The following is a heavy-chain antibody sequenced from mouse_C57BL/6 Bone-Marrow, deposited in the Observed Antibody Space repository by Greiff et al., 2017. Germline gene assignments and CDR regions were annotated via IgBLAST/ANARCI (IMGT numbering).Heavy chain of an antibody. Sequence: VQLQQPGTELVKPGASVKLSCKASGYTFTSYWMHWVKQRPGQGLEWIGNINPSNGGTNYNEKFKSKATLTVDKSSSTAYMQLSSLTSEDSAVYYCASFPFSYCSGPAWFAYWGQGTLVTVSA. CDR2: INPSNGGT. V-gene: IGHV1-53*01. D-gene: IGHD1-1*01. CDR1: GYTFTSYW. J-gene: IGHJ3*01. CDR3: ASFPFSYCSGPAWFAY.